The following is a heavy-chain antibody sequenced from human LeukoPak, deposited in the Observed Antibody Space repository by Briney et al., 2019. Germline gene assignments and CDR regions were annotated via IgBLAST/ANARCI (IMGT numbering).Heavy chain of an antibody. J-gene: IGHJ6*03. V-gene: IGHV5-51*01. CDR1: GYNFGNSW. Sequence: GESLKISCKGSGYNFGNSWIAWVRQMPGKGLEWMGIIYPGDSDTKYGPSFQGQVTISADKSISTAYLQWSSLKASDSAIYYCAIKEYMDVWGEGTTVTVSS. CDR2: IYPGDSDT. CDR3: AIKEYMDV.